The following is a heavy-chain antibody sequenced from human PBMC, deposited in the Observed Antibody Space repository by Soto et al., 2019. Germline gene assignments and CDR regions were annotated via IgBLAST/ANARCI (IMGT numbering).Heavy chain of an antibody. J-gene: IGHJ5*02. Sequence: TLSLTCTVSGGSVSSGSYYWSWIRQPPGKGLEWIGYIYYSGSTYYNPSLKSRVTISVDTSKNQFSLKLSSVTAADTAVYYCARGRKGVVTPTRANNWFDPWGQGTLVTVSS. CDR3: ARGRKGVVTPTRANNWFDP. V-gene: IGHV4-31*03. CDR2: IYYSGST. CDR1: GGSVSSGSYY. D-gene: IGHD2-21*02.